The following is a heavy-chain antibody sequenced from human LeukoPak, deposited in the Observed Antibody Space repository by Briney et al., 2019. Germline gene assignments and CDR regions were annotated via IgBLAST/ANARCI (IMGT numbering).Heavy chain of an antibody. V-gene: IGHV4-61*01. Sequence: SETPSLTCTVSGGPISSGSYYWSWIRQPPGKGLEWIGYIYYSGSTNYNPSLKSRVTISVDTSKNQFSLKLSSVTAADTAVYYCARGGRWYMDVWGKGTTVTVSS. D-gene: IGHD4-23*01. CDR1: GGPISSGSYY. CDR2: IYYSGST. J-gene: IGHJ6*03. CDR3: ARGGRWYMDV.